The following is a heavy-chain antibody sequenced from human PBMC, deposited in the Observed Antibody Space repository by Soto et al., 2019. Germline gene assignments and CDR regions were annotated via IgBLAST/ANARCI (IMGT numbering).Heavy chain of an antibody. CDR2: ISAYNGNT. D-gene: IGHD2-2*01. CDR1: GYTFTSYG. J-gene: IGHJ4*02. Sequence: QVQLVQSGAEVKKPGASVKVSCKASGYTFTSYGISWVRQAPGQGLEWMGWISAYNGNTNYAQKLQGRVTMTTDTSTSTAYMELRSLGSDDTAVYYCARGSYCSSTSCYAGHFDYWGQGTLVTVSS. V-gene: IGHV1-18*01. CDR3: ARGSYCSSTSCYAGHFDY.